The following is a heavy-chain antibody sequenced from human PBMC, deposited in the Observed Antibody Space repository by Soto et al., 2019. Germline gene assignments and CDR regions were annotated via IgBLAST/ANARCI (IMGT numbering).Heavy chain of an antibody. J-gene: IGHJ4*02. CDR3: ARDYSSGWYLGPQYYFDY. CDR2: IYSGGST. D-gene: IGHD6-19*01. V-gene: IGHV3-53*01. Sequence: GGSLRLSCAASGFTVSSNYMSWVRQAPGKGLEWVSVIYSGGSTYYADSVKGRFTISRDNSKNTLYLQMNSLRAEDTAVYYCARDYSSGWYLGPQYYFDYWGQGTLVTVSS. CDR1: GFTVSSNY.